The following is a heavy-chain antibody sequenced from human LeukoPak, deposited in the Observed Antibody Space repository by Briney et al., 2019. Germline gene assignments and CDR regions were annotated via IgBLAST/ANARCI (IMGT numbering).Heavy chain of an antibody. D-gene: IGHD6-6*01. J-gene: IGHJ4*02. Sequence: PSETLSLTCTVSGGSISSGSYFWSWIRQPAGKGLEWIGRINTSGSTNYNPSLKSRVTMSVDTSKNQFSLKLSSVTAADTAVYYCARTIAARPCLDYWGQGNLVNVPS. V-gene: IGHV4-61*02. CDR3: ARTIAARPCLDY. CDR1: GGSISSGSYF. CDR2: INTSGST.